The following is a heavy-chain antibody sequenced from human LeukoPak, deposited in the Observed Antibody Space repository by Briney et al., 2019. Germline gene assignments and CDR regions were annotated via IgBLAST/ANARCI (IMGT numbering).Heavy chain of an antibody. D-gene: IGHD2-8*01. Sequence: ASVKVSCKASGYTFTSYGISWVRQAPGQGLEWMGWISAYNGSTNYAQKLQGRVTMTTDTSTSTAYMELRSLRSDDTAVYYCARELDCTNGVCYHPFDYWGQGTLVTVSS. J-gene: IGHJ4*02. V-gene: IGHV1-18*01. CDR3: ARELDCTNGVCYHPFDY. CDR2: ISAYNGST. CDR1: GYTFTSYG.